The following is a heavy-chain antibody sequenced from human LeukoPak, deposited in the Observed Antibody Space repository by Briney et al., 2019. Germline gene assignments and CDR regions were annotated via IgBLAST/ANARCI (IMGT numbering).Heavy chain of an antibody. CDR2: ISSSGSTI. CDR3: ARDLNTYYYGSGGY. Sequence: GGSLRLSCAASGFTFSSYSMNWVRQAPGKGLEWVSYISSSGSTIYYADSVKGRFTISRDNAKNSLYLQMNSLRAEDTAVYYCARDLNTYYYGSGGYWGQGTLVTVSS. V-gene: IGHV3-48*04. CDR1: GFTFSSYS. J-gene: IGHJ4*02. D-gene: IGHD3-10*01.